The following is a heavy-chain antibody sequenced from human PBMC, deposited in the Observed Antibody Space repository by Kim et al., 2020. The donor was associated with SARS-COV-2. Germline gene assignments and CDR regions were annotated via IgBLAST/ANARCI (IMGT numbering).Heavy chain of an antibody. V-gene: IGHV7-4-1*02. D-gene: IGHD3-22*01. Sequence: ASVKVSCKTSGYTFTTYAMNWVRQAPGQGFEWMGWINTNTGNPTYAQGFGGRFVFSLDTSVSTAYLQISSLKAEDTAVYYCARESDPPEYYYDSSDSQEGFDYWGQGTLVTVSS. CDR2: INTNTGNP. CDR1: GYTFTTYA. J-gene: IGHJ4*02. CDR3: ARESDPPEYYYDSSDSQEGFDY.